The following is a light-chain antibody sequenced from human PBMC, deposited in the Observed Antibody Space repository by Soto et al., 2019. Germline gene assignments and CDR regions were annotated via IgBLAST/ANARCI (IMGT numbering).Light chain of an antibody. CDR3: QQYFSALFT. CDR1: QSILYSSNNKNY. V-gene: IGKV4-1*01. Sequence: DIVMTQSPDSLAESLGERATINCKSSQSILYSSNNKNYLAWYQQKPGQAPKLLIYWASTRESGVADRFSGSGSGTDVSLTISSLQAEDVADYYCQQYFSALFTFGPGTKVDIK. CDR2: WAS. J-gene: IGKJ3*01.